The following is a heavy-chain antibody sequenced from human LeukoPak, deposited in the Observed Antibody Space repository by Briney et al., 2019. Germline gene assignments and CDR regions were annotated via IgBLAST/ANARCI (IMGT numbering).Heavy chain of an antibody. CDR3: ARTQEAGYSSGRYDSYYYYMDV. Sequence: SETLSLTCTVSSGSISGYYWSWLRQPPGKGLEWIGYIHYSGSTNYNPSLKSRVTISVDTSKNQFSLKLSSVTAADTAVYFCARTQEAGYSSGRYDSYYYYMDVWGKGTTVTISS. CDR1: SGSISGYY. V-gene: IGHV4-59*01. CDR2: IHYSGST. J-gene: IGHJ6*03. D-gene: IGHD6-19*01.